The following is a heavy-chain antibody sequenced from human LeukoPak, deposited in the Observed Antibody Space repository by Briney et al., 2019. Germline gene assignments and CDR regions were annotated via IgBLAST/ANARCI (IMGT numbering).Heavy chain of an antibody. CDR3: ARVIGGGDDPIRLDH. CDR2: INPDSGGT. J-gene: IGHJ4*02. CDR1: GYTFTGYY. D-gene: IGHD3-16*01. Sequence: ASVMVSCKTSGYTFTGYYMHWVRQAPGQGLEWMGWINPDSGGTNYAQKFQGRVTMTRDTSISTAHLELSRLRSDDTAIYYCARVIGGGDDPIRLDHWGQGTLVTVSS. V-gene: IGHV1-2*02.